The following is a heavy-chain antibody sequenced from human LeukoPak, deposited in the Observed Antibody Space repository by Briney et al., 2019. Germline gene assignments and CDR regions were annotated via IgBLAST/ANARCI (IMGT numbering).Heavy chain of an antibody. Sequence: GESLKISCKGSGYRFTSYWIDWVRQMPGKGLEWMGGIDPSGSYTNYSPSFQGHVTISADNSISTAYLQWSGLKASDTAMYYCARRATSVRGIPLFDYWGQGTLVTVSS. CDR1: GYRFTSYW. D-gene: IGHD3-10*01. CDR3: ARRATSVRGIPLFDY. J-gene: IGHJ4*02. V-gene: IGHV5-10-1*01. CDR2: IDPSGSYT.